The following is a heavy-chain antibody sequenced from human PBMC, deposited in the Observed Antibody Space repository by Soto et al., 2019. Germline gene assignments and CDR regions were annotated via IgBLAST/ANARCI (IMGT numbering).Heavy chain of an antibody. D-gene: IGHD3-10*01. V-gene: IGHV3-23*01. J-gene: IGHJ3*02. Sequence: GGSLRLSCAASGFTFSSYAMSWVRQAPGKGLEWVSAISGSGGSTYYADSVKGRFTISRDNSKNTLYLQMNSLRAEDTAVYYCAKSSITMVRGVTFHFDIWGQGTMVTVSS. CDR2: ISGSGGST. CDR3: AKSSITMVRGVTFHFDI. CDR1: GFTFSSYA.